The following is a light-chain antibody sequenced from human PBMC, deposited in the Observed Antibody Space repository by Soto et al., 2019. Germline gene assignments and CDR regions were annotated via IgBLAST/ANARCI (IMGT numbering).Light chain of an antibody. V-gene: IGKV4-1*01. CDR3: QQYYRPWT. CDR1: QSVLYSSNNKNY. J-gene: IGKJ1*01. Sequence: DIVMTQSPDSLAVSLGERATINCKSSQSVLYSSNNKNYLAWYQQKPGQPPKLLIYWASTRESGVPDRFSGSGSGTDVTLTISSLQAEDVAVYYCQQYYRPWTFGQGTKVEIK. CDR2: WAS.